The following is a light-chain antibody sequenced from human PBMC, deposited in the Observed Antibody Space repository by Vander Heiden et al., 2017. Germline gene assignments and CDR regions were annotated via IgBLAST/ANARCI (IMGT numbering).Light chain of an antibody. CDR2: QAS. Sequence: DIQMTQSPYTLSPSVGDTVTITCRASQSVKSWLAWHQQKPGKVPKLLIYQASTLESGVPSRFSGSESGTEFTLTISSLQPDDFAIYYCQQYNSYPWTFGQGTKVEI. CDR1: QSVKSW. CDR3: QQYNSYPWT. J-gene: IGKJ1*01. V-gene: IGKV1-5*03.